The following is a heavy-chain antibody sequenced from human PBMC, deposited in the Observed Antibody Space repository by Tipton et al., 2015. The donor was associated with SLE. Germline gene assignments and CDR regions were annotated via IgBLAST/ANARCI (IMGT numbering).Heavy chain of an antibody. CDR2: INWNGGST. Sequence: SLRLSCAASGFTFDDYGMSWVRQAPGKGLEWVSGINWNGGSTGYADSVKGRFTISRDNSKNTLYLQMNSLRAEDTAVYYCAKDRGYGGAFFDYWGQGTLVTVSS. D-gene: IGHD2-21*01. CDR1: GFTFDDYG. V-gene: IGHV3-20*04. CDR3: AKDRGYGGAFFDY. J-gene: IGHJ4*02.